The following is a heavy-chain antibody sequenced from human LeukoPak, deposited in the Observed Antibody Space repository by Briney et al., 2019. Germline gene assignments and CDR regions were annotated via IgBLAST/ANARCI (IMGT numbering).Heavy chain of an antibody. Sequence: TGGSLRLSCAVSGITVSKYWMHWVRQVPGKGLVWVSRIHSDGSTTDYADSVKGRFTITRDSAKNTLYLEMNSLRVEDTAVYYCTRDANHYGGMDVWGQGTTATVSS. J-gene: IGHJ6*02. V-gene: IGHV3-74*01. CDR3: TRDANHYGGMDV. CDR1: GITVSKYW. CDR2: IHSDGSTT.